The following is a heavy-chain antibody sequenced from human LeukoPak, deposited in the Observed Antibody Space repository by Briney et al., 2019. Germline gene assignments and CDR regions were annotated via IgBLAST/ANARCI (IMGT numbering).Heavy chain of an antibody. CDR2: INHGGST. D-gene: IGHD2-15*01. J-gene: IGHJ6*02. Sequence: SGTLSLTCAVYGGSFSGYYWSWIRQPPGKGLEWIREINHGGSTNYDPSLKSRVTISVDTSKNQFSLKLSSVTAADAAVYYCARGRRYCSGGSCYSYYYYGMDVWGQGTTVTVSS. CDR1: GGSFSGYY. CDR3: ARGRRYCSGGSCYSYYYYGMDV. V-gene: IGHV4-34*01.